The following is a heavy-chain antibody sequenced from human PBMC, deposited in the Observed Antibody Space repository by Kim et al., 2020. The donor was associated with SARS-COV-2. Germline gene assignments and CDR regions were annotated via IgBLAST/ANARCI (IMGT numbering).Heavy chain of an antibody. CDR1: GGSISSYY. Sequence: SETLSLTCTVSGGSISSYYWSWIRQPAGKGLEWIGRIYTSGSTNYNPSLKSRVTMSVDTSKNQFSLKLSSVTAADTAVYYCARQITIFGVADENWFDPWGQGTLVTVSS. CDR2: IYTSGST. J-gene: IGHJ5*02. V-gene: IGHV4-4*07. D-gene: IGHD3-3*01. CDR3: ARQITIFGVADENWFDP.